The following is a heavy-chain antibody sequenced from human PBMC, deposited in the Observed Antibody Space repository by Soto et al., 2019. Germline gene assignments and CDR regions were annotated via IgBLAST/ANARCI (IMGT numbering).Heavy chain of an antibody. V-gene: IGHV3-48*01. J-gene: IGHJ5*02. Sequence: PGGSLRLCWAASGFPFDDYGMNWVRQVPGKGLEWVSLISCSGGTTYYADSVKGRFTISRDNAKNSLYLQMNSLRAEDTAVYYCARAYYYDSSGYLNWFDPWGQGTLVTVSS. CDR2: ISCSGGTT. CDR1: GFPFDDYG. CDR3: ARAYYYDSSGYLNWFDP. D-gene: IGHD3-22*01.